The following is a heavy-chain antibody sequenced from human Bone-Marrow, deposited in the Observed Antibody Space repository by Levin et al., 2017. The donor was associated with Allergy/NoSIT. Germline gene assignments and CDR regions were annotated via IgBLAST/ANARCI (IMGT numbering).Heavy chain of an antibody. CDR2: IYYSGST. V-gene: IGHV4-30-4*01. CDR1: GGSISSGDYY. CDR3: ARGSRDNWFDP. Sequence: SETLSLTCTVSGGSISSGDYYWSWIRQPPGKGLEWIGYIYYSGSTYYNPSLKSRVTISVDTSKNQFSLKLSSVTAADTAVYYCARGSRDNWFDPWGQGTLVTVSS. J-gene: IGHJ5*02.